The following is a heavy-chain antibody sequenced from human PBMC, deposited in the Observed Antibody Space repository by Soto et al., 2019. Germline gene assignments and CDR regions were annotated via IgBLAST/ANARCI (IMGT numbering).Heavy chain of an antibody. CDR2: ISYDGSNK. CDR1: GFTFSNYG. V-gene: IGHV3-30-3*01. J-gene: IGHJ4*02. Sequence: QVQLVESGGGVVQPGRSLRLSCTASGFTFSNYGMHWVRQAPGKGLKWVAVISYDGSNKYYADSVKGRFTISRDNSKNTLYLQMNSLRAEDTAVYYCARGRDYLGGDFDYWGQGTLVTVCS. D-gene: IGHD3-16*01. CDR3: ARGRDYLGGDFDY.